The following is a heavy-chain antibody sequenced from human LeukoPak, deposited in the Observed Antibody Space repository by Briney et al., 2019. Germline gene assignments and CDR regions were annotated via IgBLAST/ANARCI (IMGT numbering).Heavy chain of an antibody. CDR3: ARDGPTYYYDSSGYYPFDY. CDR2: ISATGGST. D-gene: IGHD3-22*01. V-gene: IGHV3-21*01. Sequence: GGSLRLSCAASGFTFSSYGITWVRQAPGKGLEWVSTISATGGSTYYADSVKGRFTISRDNAKNSLYLQMNSLRAEDTAVYYCARDGPTYYYDSSGYYPFDYWGQGTLVTVSS. CDR1: GFTFSSYG. J-gene: IGHJ4*02.